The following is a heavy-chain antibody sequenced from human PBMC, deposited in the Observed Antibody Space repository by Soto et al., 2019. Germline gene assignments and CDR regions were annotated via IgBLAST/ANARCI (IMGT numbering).Heavy chain of an antibody. D-gene: IGHD3-3*01. CDR3: ARGRNYDFWSGFHYGMDV. V-gene: IGHV4-59*01. CDR2: IYYSGST. J-gene: IGHJ6*02. CDR1: GGSISSYY. Sequence: SEPLSLTCTVSGGSISSYYWSWIRQPPGQGLEWIGYIYYSGSTNYNPSLKSRVTISVDTSKNQFSLKLSSVTAADTAAYYCARGRNYDFWSGFHYGMDVWGQGTTVTVSS.